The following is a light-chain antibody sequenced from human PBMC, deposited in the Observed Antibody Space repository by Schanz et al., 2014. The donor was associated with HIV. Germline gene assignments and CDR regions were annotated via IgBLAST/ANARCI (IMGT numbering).Light chain of an antibody. CDR2: RAS. CDR1: QRISWW. J-gene: IGKJ1*01. CDR3: QQYESSYVT. Sequence: DIQMTQSPSTLSTSVGDRVTITCRASQRISWWLAWYQQKPGQAPSLLIYRASTLQTGVPSRFSGSGSGTAFTLTTSSLQPADFDTYYCQQYESSYVTFGQGTKVDIK. V-gene: IGKV1-5*03.